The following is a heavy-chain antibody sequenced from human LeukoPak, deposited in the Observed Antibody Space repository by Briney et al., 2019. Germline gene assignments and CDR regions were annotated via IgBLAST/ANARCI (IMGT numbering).Heavy chain of an antibody. D-gene: IGHD6-13*01. CDR3: ANGYSSNWYSFDY. J-gene: IGHJ4*02. Sequence: GGSLRLSCAASGFTFSNYAMNWVRQAPGKGLEWVSTISGSGGSTYYADSVKGRFTISRDNSKNTLYLQMNSLTAEDTAVYYCANGYSSNWYSFDYWGQGTLVTVSS. V-gene: IGHV3-23*01. CDR2: ISGSGGST. CDR1: GFTFSNYA.